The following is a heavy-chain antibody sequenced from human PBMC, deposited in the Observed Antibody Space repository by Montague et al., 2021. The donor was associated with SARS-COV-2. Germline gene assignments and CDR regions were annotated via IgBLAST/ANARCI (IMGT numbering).Heavy chain of an antibody. V-gene: IGHV3-11*01. CDR1: GFTFSDYY. CDR3: ARESGSGSYYDYFDY. D-gene: IGHD1-26*01. J-gene: IGHJ4*02. Sequence: SLSLSFSASGFTFSDYYMSWIRQAPGKGLEWVSYISSSGSTIYYADSVKGRFTISRDNAKNSLYLQMNSLRAEDTAIYYCARESGSGSYYDYFDYWGQGTLVTVSS. CDR2: ISSSGSTI.